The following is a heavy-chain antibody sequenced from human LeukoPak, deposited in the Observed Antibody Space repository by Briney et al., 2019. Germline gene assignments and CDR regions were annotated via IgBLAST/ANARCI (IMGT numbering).Heavy chain of an antibody. CDR3: ARVTPDFWSGYRNY. J-gene: IGHJ4*02. V-gene: IGHV1-8*01. Sequence: GASVKVSCKASGYTFTSYDINWVRQATGQGLEWMGWMNPNSGNTGYAQKFQGRVTMTRDTSISTAYMELSSLRSEDTAVYYCARVTPDFWSGYRNYWGQGTLVTASS. D-gene: IGHD3-3*01. CDR1: GYTFTSYD. CDR2: MNPNSGNT.